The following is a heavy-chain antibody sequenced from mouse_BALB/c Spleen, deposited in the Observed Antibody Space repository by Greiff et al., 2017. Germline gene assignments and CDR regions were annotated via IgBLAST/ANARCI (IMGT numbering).Heavy chain of an antibody. D-gene: IGHD2-4*01. J-gene: IGHJ3*01. Sequence: EVKVVESGTVLARPGASVKMSCKASGYTFTSYWMHWVKQRPGQGLEWIGAIYPGNSDTSYNQKFKGKAKLTAVTSTSTAYMELSSLTNEDSSVYYCTREDYYDYPWFADWGQGTLVTVSA. CDR3: TREDYYDYPWFAD. V-gene: IGHV1-5*01. CDR1: GYTFTSYW. CDR2: IYPGNSDT.